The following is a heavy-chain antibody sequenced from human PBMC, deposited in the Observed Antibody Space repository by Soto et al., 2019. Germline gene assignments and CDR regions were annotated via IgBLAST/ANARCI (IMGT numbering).Heavy chain of an antibody. CDR1: GFTFSSDA. J-gene: IGHJ4*02. CDR3: AKARAQYYDFWSGYPVDY. V-gene: IGHV3-23*01. D-gene: IGHD3-3*01. CDR2: ISGSGGST. Sequence: GGSLRLSCAASGFTFSSDAMSWVRQAPGKGLEWVSAISGSGGSTYYADSVKGRFTISRDNSKNTLYLQMNSLRAEDTAVYYCAKARAQYYDFWSGYPVDYWGQGT.